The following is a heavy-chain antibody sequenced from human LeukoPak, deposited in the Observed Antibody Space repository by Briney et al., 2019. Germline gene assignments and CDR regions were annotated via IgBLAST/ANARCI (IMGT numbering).Heavy chain of an antibody. V-gene: IGHV4-39*07. Sequence: SETLSLTCTVSGGSISSSSYYWGWIRQPPGKGLEWIGSIYYSGSTYYNPSLKSRVTISVDTSKNQFSLKLSSVTAADTAVYYCARDLRGSSSIPFDYWGQGTLVTVSS. CDR2: IYYSGST. CDR1: GGSISSSSYY. J-gene: IGHJ4*02. CDR3: ARDLRGSSSIPFDY. D-gene: IGHD6-6*01.